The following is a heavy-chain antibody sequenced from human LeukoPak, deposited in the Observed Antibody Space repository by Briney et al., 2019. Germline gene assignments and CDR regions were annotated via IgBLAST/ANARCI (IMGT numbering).Heavy chain of an antibody. V-gene: IGHV3-48*03. CDR1: GFTFSSYE. CDR2: ISSSGSTI. Sequence: GGSLRLSCAASGFTFSSYEMNWVRQAPGKGLEWVSYISSSGSTIYYADSVKGRFTISRDNAKNSLYLHMNSLRAEDTAVYYCARSGGTVTTYYYYGMDVWGQGTTVTVSS. CDR3: ARSGGTVTTYYYYGMDV. D-gene: IGHD4-17*01. J-gene: IGHJ6*02.